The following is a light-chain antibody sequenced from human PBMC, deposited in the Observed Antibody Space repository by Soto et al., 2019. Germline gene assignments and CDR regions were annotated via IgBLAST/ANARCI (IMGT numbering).Light chain of an antibody. CDR1: QSVGRN. Sequence: EIVMTQSPVTLSVSPGETATLSCRASQSVGRNLAWYQQKPGQAPRLLIYDASTRATGIPARFSGSGSGTDFTLTISSLQSEDFAVYYCQQCNNWPLSFGGGTKVDIK. CDR2: DAS. V-gene: IGKV3-15*01. CDR3: QQCNNWPLS. J-gene: IGKJ4*01.